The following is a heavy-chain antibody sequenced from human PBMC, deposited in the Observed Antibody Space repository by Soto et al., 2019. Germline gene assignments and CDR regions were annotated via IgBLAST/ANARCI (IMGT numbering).Heavy chain of an antibody. V-gene: IGHV4-59*08. Sequence: QVQLQESGPGLVKPSETLSLTCTVSGGSISSYYWSWIRQPPGKGLEWIGYIYYSGSTNYNPSLKSRVTISVDTSKNQFSLKLSSVTAADTAVYYCARAWGFYFDYWGQGTLVTVSS. CDR3: ARAWGFYFDY. J-gene: IGHJ4*02. CDR1: GGSISSYY. D-gene: IGHD3-16*01. CDR2: IYYSGST.